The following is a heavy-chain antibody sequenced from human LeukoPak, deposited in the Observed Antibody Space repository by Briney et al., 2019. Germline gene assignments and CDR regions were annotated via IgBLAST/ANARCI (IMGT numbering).Heavy chain of an antibody. CDR2: ITASGTAM. J-gene: IGHJ4*02. CDR1: GFTFSSYS. Sequence: GGSLRLSCAASGFTFSSYSMNWVRQAPGKGLEWVSHITASGTAMFYADSVKGRFTISRDNAKNSLYLQMNSLRDEDTAVYYCTSSGSYRFDYWGQGTLVTVSS. D-gene: IGHD1-26*01. V-gene: IGHV3-48*02. CDR3: TSSGSYRFDY.